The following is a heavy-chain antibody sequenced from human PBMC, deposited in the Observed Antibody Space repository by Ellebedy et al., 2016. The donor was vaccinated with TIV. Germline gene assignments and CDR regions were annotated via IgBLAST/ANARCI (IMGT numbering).Heavy chain of an antibody. D-gene: IGHD3-10*01. CDR1: GGSISSYY. J-gene: IGHJ6*02. Sequence: LETLSLTCTVSGGSISSYYWSWIRQPPGKGLEWIGYIYYSGSTNYNPSLKSRVTISVDTSKNQLSLKLSSVTAADTAVYYCARDRASFGERYYYYGMDVWGQGTTVTVSS. CDR2: IYYSGST. V-gene: IGHV4-59*01. CDR3: ARDRASFGERYYYYGMDV.